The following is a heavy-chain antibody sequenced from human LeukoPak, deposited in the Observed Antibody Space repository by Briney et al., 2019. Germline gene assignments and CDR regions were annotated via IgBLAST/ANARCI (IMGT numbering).Heavy chain of an antibody. CDR3: VKDRSAYDLDS. J-gene: IGHJ4*02. V-gene: IGHV3-30*02. CDR2: IRSDGSTS. D-gene: IGHD5-12*01. CDR1: GFTFSSYS. Sequence: PGGSLRLSCATSGFTFSSYSMHWVRQAPGKGLQWVSHIRSDGSTSYCADSVRGRFTIPRDNSKNTVYLQMNSLRPEDTAVYYCVKDRSAYDLDSWGQGTLVTVSS.